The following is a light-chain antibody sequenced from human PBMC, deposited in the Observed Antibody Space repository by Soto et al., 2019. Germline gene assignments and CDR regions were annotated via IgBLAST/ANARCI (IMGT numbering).Light chain of an antibody. V-gene: IGKV1-27*01. J-gene: IGKJ1*01. Sequence: DIQMTQSPSSLSASVRDRVTITCRASQGISTYLAWYQQKPGKVPKLLIYAASTLQSGAPSRFSASGSGTDFTLTISSLQPEDVATYYCQKYDSAPWTFGKGTKVEIK. CDR3: QKYDSAPWT. CDR2: AAS. CDR1: QGISTY.